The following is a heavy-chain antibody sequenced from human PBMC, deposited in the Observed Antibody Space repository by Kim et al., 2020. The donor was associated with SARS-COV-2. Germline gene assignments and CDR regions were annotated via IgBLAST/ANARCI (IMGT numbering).Heavy chain of an antibody. Sequence: SETLSLTCAVSGGSISSSNWWSWVRQPPGKGLEWIGEIYHSGSTNYNPSLKSRVTISVDKSKNQFSLKLSSVTAADTAVYYCARGTSRGSYYYYGMDVWGQGTTVTVSS. CDR3: ARGTSRGSYYYYGMDV. D-gene: IGHD2-2*01. V-gene: IGHV4-4*02. CDR1: GGSISSSNW. J-gene: IGHJ6*02. CDR2: IYHSGST.